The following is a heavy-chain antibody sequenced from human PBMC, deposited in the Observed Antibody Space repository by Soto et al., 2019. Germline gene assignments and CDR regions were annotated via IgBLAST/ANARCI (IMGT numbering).Heavy chain of an antibody. CDR1: GFTFSRYS. Sequence: EVQLVASGGGLAKPGGSLRLSCAASGFTFSRYSMNWVRPAPGKGLEWVSSISSSSSYLYYADSVKGRFTISRDNAKNSLYLQMNSRRAEDTAVYYCARGAADTVDYWGQGTLVTVSS. CDR3: ARGAADTVDY. V-gene: IGHV3-21*01. J-gene: IGHJ4*02. D-gene: IGHD6-13*01. CDR2: ISSSSSYL.